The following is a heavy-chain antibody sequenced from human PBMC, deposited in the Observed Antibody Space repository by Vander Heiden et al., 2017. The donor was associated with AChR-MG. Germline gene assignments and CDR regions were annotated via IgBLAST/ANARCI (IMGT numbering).Heavy chain of an antibody. CDR3: AVDTLIVVIPAAIAYGMDV. V-gene: IGHV1-46*03. CDR1: GYTFSSYY. J-gene: IGHJ6*02. CDR2: INPSDETT. D-gene: IGHD2-2*01. Sequence: QVQVVQSGAEVRKPGASVRVSCKTSGYTFSSYYIHWVRQAPGQGLEWMGIINPSDETTSFAQKFQGRITVTTDTSTSTVYMGLSSLRSEDTAVYYCAVDTLIVVIPAAIAYGMDVWGQGTTVTVSS.